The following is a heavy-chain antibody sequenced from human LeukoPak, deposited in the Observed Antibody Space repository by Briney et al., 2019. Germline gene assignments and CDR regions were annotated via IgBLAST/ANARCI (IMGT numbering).Heavy chain of an antibody. V-gene: IGHV4-38-2*01. CDR2: IYHSGNT. CDR3: ARHGDYYYYGMDV. Sequence: SETLSLTCVVSGYSISSGYYGGWIRRPPGKGREWIGNIYHSGNTYYNPSLKSRVTISVDTSKNQFSLKLSFVTAADTAVYYCARHGDYYYYGMDVWGKGTTVTVSS. CDR1: GYSISSGYY. J-gene: IGHJ6*04. D-gene: IGHD4-17*01.